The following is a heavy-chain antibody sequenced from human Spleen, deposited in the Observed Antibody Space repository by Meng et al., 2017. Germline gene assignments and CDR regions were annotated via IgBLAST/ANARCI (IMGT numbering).Heavy chain of an antibody. D-gene: IGHD4-11*01. CDR1: GGSISNYP. V-gene: IGHV4-59*12. J-gene: IGHJ4*02. CDR2: IYYTGNS. CDR3: ARGPTTMAHDFDY. Sequence: GSLRLSCTVSGGSISNYPWSWIRQPPGKGLEWIGYIYYTGNSNYNPSLKSRVTISVDTSQNNLSLKLSSVTAADSAVYYCARGPTTMAHDFDYWGQGTLVTVSS.